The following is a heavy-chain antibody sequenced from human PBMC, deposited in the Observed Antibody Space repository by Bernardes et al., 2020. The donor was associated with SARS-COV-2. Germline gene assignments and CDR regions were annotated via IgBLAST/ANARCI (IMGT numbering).Heavy chain of an antibody. CDR3: ARDLAYCSSTSCYMGVYNWFDP. V-gene: IGHV4-39*07. CDR1: GGSIRSSSYY. Sequence: SETLSLTCTVSGGSIRSSSYYWGWIRQPPGKGLEWIGSIYYSGRTYYNPSLKSRVTISVDTSTNQFSLKLSSVTAADTAVYYCARDLAYCSSTSCYMGVYNWFDPWGQGTLVTVSS. J-gene: IGHJ5*02. CDR2: IYYSGRT. D-gene: IGHD2-2*02.